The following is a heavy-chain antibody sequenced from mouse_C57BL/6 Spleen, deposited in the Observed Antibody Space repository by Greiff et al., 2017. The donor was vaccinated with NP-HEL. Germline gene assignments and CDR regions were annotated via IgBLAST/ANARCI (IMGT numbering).Heavy chain of an antibody. D-gene: IGHD3-3*01. J-gene: IGHJ3*01. CDR1: GYAFSSSW. CDR2: IYPGDGDP. Sequence: QVQLQQSGPELVQPGASVKISCKASGYAFSSSWMNWVKQRPGKGLEWIGRIYPGDGDPNYNGKFKGKATLTADKSSSTAYMQLSRLTSEDSAVYFCARGDAEGFAYWGQGTLVTVSA. CDR3: ARGDAEGFAY. V-gene: IGHV1-82*01.